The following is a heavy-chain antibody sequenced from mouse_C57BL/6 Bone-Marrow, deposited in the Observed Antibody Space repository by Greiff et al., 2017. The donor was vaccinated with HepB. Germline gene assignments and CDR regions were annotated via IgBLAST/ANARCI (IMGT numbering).Heavy chain of an antibody. D-gene: IGHD6-1*01. CDR3: AREAPPHYFDY. Sequence: QVQLQQPGTELVKPGASVKLSCKASGYTFTSYWMHWVKQRPGQGLEWIGNINPSNGGTNYNEKFKSKATLTVDKSSSTAYMQLSSVTSEDSAFYYCAREAPPHYFDYWGQGTTLTVSS. J-gene: IGHJ2*01. CDR1: GYTFTSYW. CDR2: INPSNGGT. V-gene: IGHV1-53*01.